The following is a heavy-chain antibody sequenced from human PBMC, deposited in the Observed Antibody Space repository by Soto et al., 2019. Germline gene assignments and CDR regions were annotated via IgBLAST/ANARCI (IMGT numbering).Heavy chain of an antibody. J-gene: IGHJ5*02. D-gene: IGHD2-15*01. CDR3: ARHKSGSDWLDP. CDR2: MFYSGAT. Sequence: SETLSLTCTVSGGSISDISYCWGWIRQPPGKGLQWIGCMFYSGATYYNPSLKNRVTLSVDTSNNEFSLKLVSVTAPDTAAYYCARHKSGSDWLDPWGQGTLVTVPQ. V-gene: IGHV4-39*01. CDR1: GGSISDISYC.